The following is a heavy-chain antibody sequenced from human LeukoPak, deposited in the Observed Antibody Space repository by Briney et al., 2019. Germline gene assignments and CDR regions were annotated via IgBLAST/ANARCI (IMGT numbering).Heavy chain of an antibody. CDR3: AREWGLIAVAGGPGY. J-gene: IGHJ4*02. CDR1: GFTFSKYG. V-gene: IGHV3-33*01. D-gene: IGHD6-19*01. CDR2: IWYDGHNK. Sequence: GGSLRLSCVASGFTFSKYGMHWVRQAPGKGLEWLAIIWYDGHNKYYVDSVKGRFTISRDNSKNTLFLEMTDLRAEDTAVYYCAREWGLIAVAGGPGYWGQGALVTVSS.